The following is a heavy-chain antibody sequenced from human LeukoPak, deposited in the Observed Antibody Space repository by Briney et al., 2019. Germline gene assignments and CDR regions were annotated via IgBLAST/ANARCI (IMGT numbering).Heavy chain of an antibody. J-gene: IGHJ4*02. CDR2: IYPGDSDT. Sequence: GPPLKISCKGLGSRFTSYWFGGVRQLPGKGLEWMGIIYPGDSDTRYRPSFQGQVTISADKSITTAYLQWSSLKASDTAMYYCARGRGSSWYFDYWGQGTLVTVSS. CDR1: GSRFTSYW. CDR3: ARGRGSSWYFDY. D-gene: IGHD6-13*01. V-gene: IGHV5-51*01.